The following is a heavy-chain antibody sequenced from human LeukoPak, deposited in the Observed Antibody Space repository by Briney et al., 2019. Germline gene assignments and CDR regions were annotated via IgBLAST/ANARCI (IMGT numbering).Heavy chain of an antibody. CDR1: GGSISSGNYY. CDR3: ARSIRGYYFDY. CDR2: IYYSGNT. Sequence: SETLSLTCTVSGGSISSGNYYWRWIRQPPGKGLEWIGYIYYSGNTYYNPSLKSRVTISGDTSKNQFSLKLSSVSAADTAVYYCARSIRGYYFDYWGQGTLVTISS. J-gene: IGHJ4*02. D-gene: IGHD3-10*01. V-gene: IGHV4-30-4*01.